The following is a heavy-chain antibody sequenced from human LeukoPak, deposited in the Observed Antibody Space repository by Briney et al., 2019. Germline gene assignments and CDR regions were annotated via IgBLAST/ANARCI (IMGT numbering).Heavy chain of an antibody. Sequence: SVKVSCKASGGTFSSYAISWVRQAPGQGLEWMGGIIPIFGTENYAQKFQGRVTITADESTSTAYMELSSLRSEDTAVYYCARSRYYYDSSFRYYYYYGMDVWGQGTTVTVSS. CDR2: IIPIFGTE. V-gene: IGHV1-69*13. D-gene: IGHD3-22*01. CDR3: ARSRYYYDSSFRYYYYYGMDV. CDR1: GGTFSSYA. J-gene: IGHJ6*02.